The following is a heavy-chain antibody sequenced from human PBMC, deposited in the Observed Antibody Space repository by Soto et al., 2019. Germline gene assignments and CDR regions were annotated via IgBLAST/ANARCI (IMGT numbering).Heavy chain of an antibody. V-gene: IGHV1-69*05. CDR1: GYTFTSYD. D-gene: IGHD6-13*01. CDR2: MIPIIGKA. Sequence: SVKVSCKASGYTFTSYDINWVRQATGQGLEWMGGMIPIIGKANYAQKFQGRVTITTDESTSTAYMELSSLRSEDTAVYYCASCIAAALLRDGMDVWGQGTTVTVSS. J-gene: IGHJ6*02. CDR3: ASCIAAALLRDGMDV.